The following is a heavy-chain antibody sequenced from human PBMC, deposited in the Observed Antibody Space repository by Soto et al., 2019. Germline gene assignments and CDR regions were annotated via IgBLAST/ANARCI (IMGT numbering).Heavy chain of an antibody. CDR2: IYNTGRT. CDR3: VRYDT. J-gene: IGHJ5*02. Sequence: QLQLQESGPGLVKPSETLSLTCTVSGGSISKIRFSWGWVRQPPGKGLEWIGAIYNTGRTSYNPSLRSRVTVSVDMSKNQFSLRLTSVTAADTAIYHCVRYDTWGQGTLVTVSS. V-gene: IGHV4-39*01. CDR1: GGSISKIRFS.